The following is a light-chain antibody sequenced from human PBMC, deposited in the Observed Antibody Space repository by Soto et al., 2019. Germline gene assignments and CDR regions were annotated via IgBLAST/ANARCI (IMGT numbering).Light chain of an antibody. V-gene: IGKV3-11*01. CDR2: DAS. J-gene: IGKJ5*01. Sequence: VLTHSPGARASSPGGGGTRSCIARLRVNKYLAWYQQKPGQAARLVIYDASNRAPGSPARFSGSGSGTDFTLTISSLEPEDFAVYYCQQRQYWPPITFGQGTQLEIK. CDR1: LRVNKY. CDR3: QQRQYWPPIT.